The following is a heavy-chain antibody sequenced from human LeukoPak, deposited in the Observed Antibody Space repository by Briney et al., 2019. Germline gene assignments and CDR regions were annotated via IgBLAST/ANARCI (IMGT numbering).Heavy chain of an antibody. CDR3: TRDQGYCSGGSCSYANWFDP. CDR2: IRSKAYGGTT. D-gene: IGHD2-15*01. Sequence: GGSLRLSCTGSGFTFGDYAMSWVRQAPGKGLEWVGFIRSKAYGGTTEYAASVKGRFTISRDDSKSIAYLQMNSLKTEDTAVYYCTRDQGYCSGGSCSYANWFDPWGQGTLVTVSS. CDR1: GFTFGDYA. V-gene: IGHV3-49*04. J-gene: IGHJ5*02.